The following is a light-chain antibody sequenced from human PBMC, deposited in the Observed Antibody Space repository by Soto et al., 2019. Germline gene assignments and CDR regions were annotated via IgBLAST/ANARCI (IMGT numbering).Light chain of an antibody. CDR3: QQSYSTPLYT. CDR1: QSISSY. V-gene: IGKV1-39*01. Sequence: DIQMTQSPSSLSASVGDRVTITCRASQSISSYLNWYQQKPGKAPKLLIYAASSLQSGVPSRFSGSGSVTGFTLTISSLQPEDFATYYCQQSYSTPLYTFGPGTKVDIE. J-gene: IGKJ3*01. CDR2: AAS.